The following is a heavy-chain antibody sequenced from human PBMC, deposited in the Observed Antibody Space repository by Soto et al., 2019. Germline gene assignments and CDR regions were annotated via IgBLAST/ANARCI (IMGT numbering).Heavy chain of an antibody. CDR1: GGIFTNNA. J-gene: IGHJ6*02. V-gene: IGHV1-69*01. CDR2: VIPLFDTA. CDR3: ATGGHNDGYNFYHGMHV. D-gene: IGHD3-16*01. Sequence: QVQVVQSGAEVKKLGSSVKVSCKVSGGIFTNNAISWVRQAPGQGLEWLGGVIPLFDTAYYAQIFRGRLRISADGATTTAYMELSGLTSADTAVYFCATGGHNDGYNFYHGMHVWGQGTTVTVS.